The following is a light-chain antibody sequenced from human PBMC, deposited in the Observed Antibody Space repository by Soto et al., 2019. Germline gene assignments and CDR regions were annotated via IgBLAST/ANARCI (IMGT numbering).Light chain of an antibody. J-gene: IGKJ5*01. CDR3: QQYNDWPPIT. V-gene: IGKV3-11*01. CDR2: DAT. CDR1: QSVSRY. Sequence: EIVLTQSPASLSLSPGERATLSCRASQSVSRYLAWYQQKPGQAPRLLIYDATNRATGIPARFTGSGSGTEFTLTISSLQSEDFGVYYCQQYNDWPPITFGRGTRLEIK.